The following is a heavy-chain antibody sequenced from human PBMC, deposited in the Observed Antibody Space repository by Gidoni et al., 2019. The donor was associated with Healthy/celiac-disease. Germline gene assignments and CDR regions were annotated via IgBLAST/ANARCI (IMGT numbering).Heavy chain of an antibody. CDR3: ARDRGGDIVVVPAAEYYYYYGMDV. CDR2: ISSSSSYI. D-gene: IGHD2-2*01. Sequence: EVQLVESGGGLVKPGGSLRLSCAASGFTFSSYSMNWVRQAPGKGLEWVSSISSSSSYIYYADSVKGRFTISRDNAKNSLYLQMNSLRAEDTAVYYCARDRGGDIVVVPAAEYYYYYGMDVWGQGTTVTVSS. CDR1: GFTFSSYS. V-gene: IGHV3-21*01. J-gene: IGHJ6*02.